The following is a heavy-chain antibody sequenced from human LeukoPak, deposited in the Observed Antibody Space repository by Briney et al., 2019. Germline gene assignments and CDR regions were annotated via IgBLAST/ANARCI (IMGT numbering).Heavy chain of an antibody. CDR1: GYTFTGYY. Sequence: GASVKVSCKASGYTFTGYYMHWVRQAPGQGLEWMGWINPNSGGTNYAQKFQGRVTMTRDTSISTAYMELSRLRSDDTAVYYCARVITAGGSFDAFDIWGQGTMVTVSS. J-gene: IGHJ3*02. V-gene: IGHV1-2*02. D-gene: IGHD3-16*01. CDR2: INPNSGGT. CDR3: ARVITAGGSFDAFDI.